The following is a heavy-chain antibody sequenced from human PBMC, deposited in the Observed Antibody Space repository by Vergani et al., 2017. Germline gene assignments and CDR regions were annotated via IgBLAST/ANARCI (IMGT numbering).Heavy chain of an antibody. V-gene: IGHV4-4*07. D-gene: IGHD2-15*01. Sequence: QVQLQESGPGLVKPSETLSLTCTVSGGSISSYYWSWIRQPAGKGLEWIGRIYTSGSTNYNPSLKSRVTTSVDTSKNQFSLKLSSVTAADTAVYYCARGWRPGAWTVVDYMDVWGKGTTVTVSS. CDR3: ARGWRPGAWTVVDYMDV. CDR2: IYTSGST. CDR1: GGSISSYY. J-gene: IGHJ6*03.